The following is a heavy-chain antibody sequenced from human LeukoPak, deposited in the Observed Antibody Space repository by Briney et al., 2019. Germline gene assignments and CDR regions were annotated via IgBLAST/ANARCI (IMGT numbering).Heavy chain of an antibody. J-gene: IGHJ6*04. D-gene: IGHD3-3*01. V-gene: IGHV4-59*01. Sequence: PSETLSLTCAVYGGSFSSYYWSWVRQPPGKGLEGIGYIYYSGSTNYNPSLKSRVTISVDTSKNQFSLKLSSVTAADTAVYYCARVNTIFGVALDVWGKGTTVTVSS. CDR3: ARVNTIFGVALDV. CDR1: GGSFSSYY. CDR2: IYYSGST.